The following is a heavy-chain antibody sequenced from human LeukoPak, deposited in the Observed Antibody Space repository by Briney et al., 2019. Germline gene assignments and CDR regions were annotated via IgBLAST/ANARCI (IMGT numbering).Heavy chain of an antibody. CDR2: ISSSSTTI. CDR3: ARGHRNGASYYNY. V-gene: IGHV3-48*01. D-gene: IGHD1-26*01. CDR1: GFTFSSYS. Sequence: GGSLRLSCAASGFTFSSYSMNWVRQAPGKGLEWVSYISSSSTTIYYADSVKGRFTISRDNAKNSLYLQMNSLTIEDTAIYYCARGHRNGASYYNYWGQGTLVTVSS. J-gene: IGHJ4*02.